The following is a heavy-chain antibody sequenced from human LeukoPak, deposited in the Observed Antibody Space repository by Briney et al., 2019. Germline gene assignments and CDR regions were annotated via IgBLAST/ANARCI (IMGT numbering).Heavy chain of an antibody. D-gene: IGHD3-22*01. J-gene: IGHJ5*02. Sequence: PGGSLRLSCAASGFTFSSYSMNWVRQAPGKGLEWVSSISSSSSYIYYADSVKGRFTISRDNAKNSLYLQMNSLRAEDTAVYYCARDHTDSSGYLGNWFDPWGQGTLVTVSS. CDR3: ARDHTDSSGYLGNWFDP. CDR2: ISSSSSYI. V-gene: IGHV3-21*01. CDR1: GFTFSSYS.